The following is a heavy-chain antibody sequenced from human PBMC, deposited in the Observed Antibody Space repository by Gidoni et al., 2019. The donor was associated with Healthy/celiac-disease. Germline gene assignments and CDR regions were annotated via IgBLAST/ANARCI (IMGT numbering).Heavy chain of an antibody. Sequence: EVQLLESGGGLVQPGGSLRLSCAASGFTFSRYAMSWVRQAPGKGLEWVSAISGSGGSTYYADSVKGRFTISRDNSKNTLYLQMNSLRAEDTAVYYCAKHMVAFGYYYYYMDVWGKGTTVTVSS. CDR3: AKHMVAFGYYYYYMDV. V-gene: IGHV3-23*01. CDR1: GFTFSRYA. CDR2: ISGSGGST. J-gene: IGHJ6*03. D-gene: IGHD3-16*01.